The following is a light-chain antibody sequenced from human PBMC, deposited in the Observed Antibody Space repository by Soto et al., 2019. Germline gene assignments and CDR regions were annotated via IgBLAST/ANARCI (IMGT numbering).Light chain of an antibody. CDR3: QQRSNWPPLVT. CDR2: DAS. V-gene: IGKV3-11*01. CDR1: QSVSSY. J-gene: IGKJ5*01. Sequence: PGDRATLSCRASQSVSSYLAWYQQKPGQAPRLLIYDASNRATGIPARFSGSGSGTDFTLTISSLEPEDFAVYYCQQRSNWPPLVTFGQGTRLEIK.